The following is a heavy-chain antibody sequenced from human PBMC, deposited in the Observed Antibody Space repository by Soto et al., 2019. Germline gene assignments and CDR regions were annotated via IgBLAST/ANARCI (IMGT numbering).Heavy chain of an antibody. CDR3: AAERRWELL. J-gene: IGHJ4*02. CDR2: ISSSGSPI. CDR1: GLILSSSE. Sequence: GGSLRLSCAASGLILSSSEMNWFRQAPGKGLEWVSYISSSGSPIYYADSVKGRFTISRDNAKNSLFLQMNRLRAEDTSVYYCAAERRWELLWGQGTLVTVS. V-gene: IGHV3-48*03. D-gene: IGHD1-26*01.